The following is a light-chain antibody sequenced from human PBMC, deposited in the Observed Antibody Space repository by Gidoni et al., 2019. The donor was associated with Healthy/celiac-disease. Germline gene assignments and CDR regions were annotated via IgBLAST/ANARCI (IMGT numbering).Light chain of an antibody. CDR3: QQSYSTPRG. J-gene: IGKJ1*01. CDR2: AAS. CDR1: QGISSY. V-gene: IGKV1-39*01. Sequence: DIQMTQSPSSLSASVGDRVTITCRASQGISSYLNWYQQKPGKAPKLLIYAASSLQSGVPSRFSGSGSGTDFTLTISSLQPEDFATYYCQQSYSTPRGFGQGTKVEIK.